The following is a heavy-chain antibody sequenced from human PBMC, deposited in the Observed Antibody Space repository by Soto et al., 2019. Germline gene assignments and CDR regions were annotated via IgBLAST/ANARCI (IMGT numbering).Heavy chain of an antibody. CDR2: ISYDGSNK. D-gene: IGHD2-15*01. V-gene: IGHV3-30*18. CDR1: GFTFSSYG. J-gene: IGHJ4*02. Sequence: QVQLVESGGGVVQPGRSLRLSCAASGFTFSSYGMHWVRQAPGKGLEWVAVISYDGSNKYYADSVKGRFTISRDNSKNTLYLQMNSLRAEDTAVYYCAKEEIRASVVVVAAGVGGFYYFDYWGQGTLVTVSS. CDR3: AKEEIRASVVVVAAGVGGFYYFDY.